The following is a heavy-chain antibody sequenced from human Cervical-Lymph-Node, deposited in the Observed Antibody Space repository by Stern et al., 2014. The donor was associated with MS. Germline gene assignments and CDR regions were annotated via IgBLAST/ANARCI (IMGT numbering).Heavy chain of an antibody. J-gene: IGHJ3*02. Sequence: EVHLVESGGGVVQPGGCLRLSCAASGFTFSNYWMYWVRQAPGKGLVWLSRINHGGNNIVYADSVKGRFTASRDNADNTLYLQMTSLRAEDTAVYYCARDRGQPDAFNIWGQGTMVTVSS. CDR1: GFTFSNYW. CDR2: INHGGNNI. V-gene: IGHV3-74*01. CDR3: ARDRGQPDAFNI. D-gene: IGHD2-2*01.